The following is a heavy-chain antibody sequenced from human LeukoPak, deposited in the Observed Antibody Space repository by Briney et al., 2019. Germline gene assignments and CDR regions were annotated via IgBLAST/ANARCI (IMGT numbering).Heavy chain of an antibody. CDR2: IYYSGST. J-gene: IGHJ3*02. CDR1: GGSISSYY. D-gene: IGHD5-12*01. Sequence: PSETLSLTCSVSGGSISSYYWSWIRQPPGKGLEWIGYIYYSGSTNYNPSRKSRVTISVDTSKNQLSLKLSSVTAADTAVYYCARDRGATHNAFDIWGQGTMVTVPS. CDR3: ARDRGATHNAFDI. V-gene: IGHV4-59*01.